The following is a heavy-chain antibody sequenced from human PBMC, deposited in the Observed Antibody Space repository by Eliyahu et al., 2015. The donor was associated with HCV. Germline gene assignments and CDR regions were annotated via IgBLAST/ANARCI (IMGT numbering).Heavy chain of an antibody. CDR2: FYGDDYK. CDR1: GXSXSSXGVG. CDR3: AHRRDLGIPPRFWYFDF. J-gene: IGHJ2*01. V-gene: IGHV2-5*02. Sequence: QITLKESAPALLKPTHTLTLTCTFSGXSXSSXGVGVGWVRQPPGKALEFLALFYGDDYKRYRPSLKSRLTIMKDTSKNQVVLTLTDVDPVDTGTYYCAHRRDLGIPPRFWYFDFWGRGTLVTVSS. D-gene: IGHD3-16*01.